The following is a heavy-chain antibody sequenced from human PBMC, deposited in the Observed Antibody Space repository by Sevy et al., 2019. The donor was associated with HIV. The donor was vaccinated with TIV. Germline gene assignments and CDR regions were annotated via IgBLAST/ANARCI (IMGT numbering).Heavy chain of an antibody. CDR1: GYTLTAFA. D-gene: IGHD3-22*01. CDR3: ATTKDYYYSSAYPVDY. J-gene: IGHJ4*02. Sequence: ASVKVSCKVSGYTLTAFAMHWVRQAPGKGLEWMGTFDPEDDERIYAQKFQGRVSMTEGTSADTAYMELSSLRSEDTAIYYCATTKDYYYSSAYPVDYWGQGTLVTVSS. CDR2: FDPEDDER. V-gene: IGHV1-24*01.